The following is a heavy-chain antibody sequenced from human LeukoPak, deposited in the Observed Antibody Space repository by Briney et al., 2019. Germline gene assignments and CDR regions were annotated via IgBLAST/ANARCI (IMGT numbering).Heavy chain of an antibody. CDR2: INHSGYT. D-gene: IGHD2-21*02. Sequence: SETLSLTCAVSGVSFDDYYWSWVRQTPGKGLEWIGEINHSGYTNDSPSLKSRVTLSIDTSRKQFSLNLRSVTVADTGIYYCTRMTAGHDYWGQGTPVTVSS. CDR3: TRMTAGHDY. CDR1: GVSFDDYY. J-gene: IGHJ4*02. V-gene: IGHV4-34*01.